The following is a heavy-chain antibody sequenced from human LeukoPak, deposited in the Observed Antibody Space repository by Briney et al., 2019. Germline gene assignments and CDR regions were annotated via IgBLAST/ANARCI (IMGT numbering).Heavy chain of an antibody. D-gene: IGHD6-6*01. CDR3: ARSTVDYSSWNY. Sequence: QTGGSLRLSCAASGFSFSTYWMSWVRRAPGKGLEWVAVISYDGSNKYYADSVKGRFTISRDNSKNTLYLQMNSLRAEDTAVYYCARSTVDYSSWNYWGQGTLVTVSS. CDR1: GFSFSTYW. CDR2: ISYDGSNK. J-gene: IGHJ4*02. V-gene: IGHV3-30*03.